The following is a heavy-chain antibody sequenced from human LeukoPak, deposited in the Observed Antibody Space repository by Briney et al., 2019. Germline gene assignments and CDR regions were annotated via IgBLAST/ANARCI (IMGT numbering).Heavy chain of an antibody. J-gene: IGHJ6*02. CDR2: ISYDGSNK. CDR1: GFTFSSYA. Sequence: GGSLRLSCAASGFTFSSYAMHWVRQAPGKGLEWVAVISYDGSNKYYADSVKGRFTISRDNSKNTLYLQMNSLRAEDTAVYYCAKARANGVVVAAGTYYYGMDVWGQGTTVTVSS. D-gene: IGHD2-15*01. V-gene: IGHV3-30-3*01. CDR3: AKARANGVVVAAGTYYYGMDV.